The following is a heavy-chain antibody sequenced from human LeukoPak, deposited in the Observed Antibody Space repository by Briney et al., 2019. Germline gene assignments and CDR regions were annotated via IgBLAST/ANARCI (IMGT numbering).Heavy chain of an antibody. V-gene: IGHV4-39*01. CDR3: ASLYYYDSSQYP. J-gene: IGHJ5*02. CDR1: GGSISISSYY. CDR2: IYYSGST. Sequence: SETLSLTCTVSGGSISISSYYWGWIRQPPGKGLEWIGTIYYSGSTYYNPSLKSRVIISVDTSENQFSLKLTSVTAADTAVYYCASLYYYDSSQYPWGQGTLVTVSS. D-gene: IGHD3-22*01.